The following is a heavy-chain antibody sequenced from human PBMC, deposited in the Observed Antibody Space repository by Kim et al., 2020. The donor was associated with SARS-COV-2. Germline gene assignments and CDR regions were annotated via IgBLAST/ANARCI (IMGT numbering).Heavy chain of an antibody. CDR2: ISSSSSYT. J-gene: IGHJ4*02. D-gene: IGHD3-10*01. CDR1: GFTFSDYY. Sequence: GGSLRLSCAASGFTFSDYYMSWIRQAPGKGLEWVSYISSSSSYTNYADSVKGRFTISRDNAKNSLYLQMNSLRAEDTAVYYCARVDYYGSGSYQTVDYWGQGTLVTVSS. CDR3: ARVDYYGSGSYQTVDY. V-gene: IGHV3-11*06.